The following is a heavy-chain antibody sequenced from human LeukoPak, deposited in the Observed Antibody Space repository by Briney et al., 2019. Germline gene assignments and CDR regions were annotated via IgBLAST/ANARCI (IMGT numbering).Heavy chain of an antibody. D-gene: IGHD1-26*01. CDR2: IYTSGST. CDR1: GGSISSGSYY. J-gene: IGHJ4*02. CDR3: ARTVGATPGGY. Sequence: SETLSLTCTVSGGSISSGSYYWSWIRQPAGKGLEWIGRIYTSGSTNYNPSLKSRVTISVDTSKSQFSLKLSSVTAADTAVYYCARTVGATPGGYWGQGTLVTVSS. V-gene: IGHV4-61*02.